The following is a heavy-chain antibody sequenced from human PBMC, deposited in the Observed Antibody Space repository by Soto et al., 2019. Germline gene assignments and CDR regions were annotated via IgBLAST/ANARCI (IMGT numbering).Heavy chain of an antibody. CDR2: ISYNAALQ. CDR3: AKKAVNGRDSPDFSWWDV. CDR1: GVDISDYG. Sequence: QEQLVESGGGVVQPGRSLRLSCAGSGVDISDYGMHWVRQAPGKGLEWVAAISYNAALQHYADSVKGRFTISRDDSKETVYLQMDSLRIEDTAVYYCAKKAVNGRDSPDFSWWDVWGHGTLVNVSS. V-gene: IGHV3-30*18. D-gene: IGHD3-22*01. J-gene: IGHJ6*02.